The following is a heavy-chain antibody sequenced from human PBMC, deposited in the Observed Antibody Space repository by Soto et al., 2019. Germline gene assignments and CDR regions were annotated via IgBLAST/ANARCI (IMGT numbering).Heavy chain of an antibody. V-gene: IGHV1-8*01. CDR3: ARLKPDYAVA. D-gene: IGHD3-16*01. CDR2: MNPNSGNT. Sequence: QVQLVQSGAEVKKPGASVKVSCKASGYTFTSYDINWVRQATGQGLEWMGWMNPNSGNTAYAQKLQGRVTMTRNTSIRTAHRERSSLRSEDTAVYYCARLKPDYAVAWGQGTLVTVSS. J-gene: IGHJ4*02. CDR1: GYTFTSYD.